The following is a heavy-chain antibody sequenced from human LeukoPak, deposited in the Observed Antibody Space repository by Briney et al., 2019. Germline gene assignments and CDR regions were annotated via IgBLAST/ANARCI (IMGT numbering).Heavy chain of an antibody. CDR3: ARFPRGLTYYYDSSGYYYFDY. J-gene: IGHJ4*02. CDR2: IKQDGSEK. V-gene: IGHV3-7*01. D-gene: IGHD3-22*01. CDR1: GFTFSSYA. Sequence: GGSLRLSCAASGFTFSSYAMHWVRQAPGKGLEWVANIKQDGSEKYYVDSVKGRFTISRDNAKNSLYLQMNSLRAEDTAVYYCARFPRGLTYYYDSSGYYYFDYWGQGTLVTVSS.